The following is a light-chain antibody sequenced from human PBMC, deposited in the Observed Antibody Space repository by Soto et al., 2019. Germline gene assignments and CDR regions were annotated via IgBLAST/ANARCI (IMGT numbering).Light chain of an antibody. V-gene: IGKV3-15*01. J-gene: IGKJ4*01. CDR1: QSVSSN. CDR3: QQYNNWPLT. Sequence: EIVMTQSPATLSVSQGERATLSCRASQSVSSNLAWYQQKPGQAPRLLIYGASTRATGIPARFSGSGSGTEFTLTISSLQSEDFAVYYCQQYNNWPLTFGGGTKVDSK. CDR2: GAS.